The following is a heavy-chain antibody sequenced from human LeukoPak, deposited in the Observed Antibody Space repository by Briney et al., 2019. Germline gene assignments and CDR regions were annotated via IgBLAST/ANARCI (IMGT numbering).Heavy chain of an antibody. D-gene: IGHD2-2*01. V-gene: IGHV3-53*01. Sequence: GGSLRLSCAASGFSVSSNYMTWVRQAPGKGLEWVSVIHSGGRAYYADSVKGRFTTSRDNSKNTLYLQMNSLRAEDTAVYYCAKAPIVVVPAAHDYWGQGTLVTVSS. CDR3: AKAPIVVVPAAHDY. J-gene: IGHJ4*02. CDR1: GFSVSSNY. CDR2: IHSGGRA.